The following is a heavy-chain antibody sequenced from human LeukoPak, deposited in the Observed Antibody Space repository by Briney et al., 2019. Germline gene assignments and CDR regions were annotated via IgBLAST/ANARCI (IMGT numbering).Heavy chain of an antibody. CDR2: VYYSGST. CDR1: GGSIDNYY. CDR3: ARGLVVEAAERGDVFDI. J-gene: IGHJ3*02. Sequence: SETLSLTCTVSGGSIDNYYWNWIRQPPGKGLEWIGYVYYSGSTNYNPSLKSRVTISVDTSKIQFSLKLSSVTAADTAVYYCARGLVVEAAERGDVFDIWGKGTMVTVSS. V-gene: IGHV4-59*01. D-gene: IGHD2-15*01.